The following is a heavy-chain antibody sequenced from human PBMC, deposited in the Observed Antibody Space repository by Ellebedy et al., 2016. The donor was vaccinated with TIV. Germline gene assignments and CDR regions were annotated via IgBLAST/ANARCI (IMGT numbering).Heavy chain of an antibody. Sequence: GESLKISCAASGFTFSSYAMSWVRQAPGKGLEWVSAISGSGGSTYYADSVKGRFTISRDNSKNTLYLQMNSLRAEDTAVYYCAKRSLGYYDSSGYPDYWGQGTLVTVSS. CDR1: GFTFSSYA. D-gene: IGHD3-22*01. CDR3: AKRSLGYYDSSGYPDY. J-gene: IGHJ4*02. CDR2: ISGSGGST. V-gene: IGHV3-23*01.